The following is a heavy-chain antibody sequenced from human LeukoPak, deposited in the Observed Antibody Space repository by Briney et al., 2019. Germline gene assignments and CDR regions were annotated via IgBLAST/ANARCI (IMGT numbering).Heavy chain of an antibody. CDR1: GGSFSTYY. J-gene: IGHJ4*02. V-gene: IGHV4-34*01. CDR2: VNHSGSI. D-gene: IGHD5-24*01. CDR3: TANPHRDGPLNY. Sequence: PSETLSLTCAVSGGSFSTYYWSWIRQPPGRGLDWIGEVNHSGSINYSPSLMSRVTMSVDTSMNQLSLKLTSVTAADTAVYYYTANPHRDGPLNYWGQGTPVTVSS.